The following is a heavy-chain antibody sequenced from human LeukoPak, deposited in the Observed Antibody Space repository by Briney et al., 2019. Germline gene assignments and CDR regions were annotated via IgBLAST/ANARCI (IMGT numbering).Heavy chain of an antibody. CDR3: ARVVVVPAAIFSDY. CDR1: GFTFSSYS. D-gene: IGHD2-2*01. Sequence: GGSLRLSCAASGFTFSSYSMNWVRQAPGKGLEWVSYISSSSSTIYYADSVKGRFTISRDNAKNSLYLQMNSLRAEDTAVYYCARVVVVPAAIFSDYWGRGTLVTVSS. V-gene: IGHV3-48*01. J-gene: IGHJ4*02. CDR2: ISSSSSTI.